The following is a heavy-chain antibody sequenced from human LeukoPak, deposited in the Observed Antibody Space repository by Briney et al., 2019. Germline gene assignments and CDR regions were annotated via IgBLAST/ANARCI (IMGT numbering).Heavy chain of an antibody. J-gene: IGHJ3*02. V-gene: IGHV3-23*01. CDR1: GFTFSSYA. CDR3: AKDLQVVPAAPDAFDI. D-gene: IGHD2-2*01. CDR2: ISGSGGGT. Sequence: PGGSLRLSCAASGFTFSSYAMSWVRQAPGKGLEWVSAISGSGGGTYYADSVKGRFTISRDNSKNTLYLQMNSLRAEDTAVYYCAKDLQVVPAAPDAFDIWGQGTMVTVSS.